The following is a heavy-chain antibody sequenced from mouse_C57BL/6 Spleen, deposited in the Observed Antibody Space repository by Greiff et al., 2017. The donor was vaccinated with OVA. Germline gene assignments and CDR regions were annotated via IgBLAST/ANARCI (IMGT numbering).Heavy chain of an antibody. J-gene: IGHJ4*01. CDR2: INPSSGYT. CDR3: AAYYYGSSYAMDY. CDR1: GYTFTSYW. Sequence: QVQLQQSGAELAKPGASVKLSCKASGYTFTSYWMHWVKQRPGQGLEWIGYINPSSGYTKYNQKFKDKATLTADKSSSTAYMQLSSLTYEDSAVYYCAAYYYGSSYAMDYWGQGTSVTVS. V-gene: IGHV1-7*01. D-gene: IGHD1-1*01.